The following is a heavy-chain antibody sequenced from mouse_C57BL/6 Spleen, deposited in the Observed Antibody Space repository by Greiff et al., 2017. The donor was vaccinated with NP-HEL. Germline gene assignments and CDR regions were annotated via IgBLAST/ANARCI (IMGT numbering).Heavy chain of an antibody. CDR1: GYTFTSYW. CDR2: IDPSDSYT. V-gene: IGHV1-69*01. J-gene: IGHJ4*01. D-gene: IGHD2-4*01. CDR3: ARFYYDYPYAMDY. Sequence: VQLQQPGAELVMPGASVKLSCKASGYTFTSYWMHWVKQRPGQGLEWIGEIDPSDSYTNYNQKFKGKTTLTVDKSSSTAYMQLSSLTSEDSAVYYCARFYYDYPYAMDYWGQGTSVTVSS.